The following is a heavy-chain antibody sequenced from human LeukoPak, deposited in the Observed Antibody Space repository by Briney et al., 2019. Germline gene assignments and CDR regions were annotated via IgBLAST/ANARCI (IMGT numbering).Heavy chain of an antibody. CDR2: ISSDGSKK. CDR3: ATTPSAADY. Sequence: PGGSLRLSCAASGFTFSAYPIHWVRQAPGKGLERVAFISSDGSKKYYADSVKGRFTISRDNSKNTLYLQMNSLRAEDTAVYYCATTPSAADYWGQGTLVTVSS. J-gene: IGHJ4*02. V-gene: IGHV3-30-3*01. CDR1: GFTFSAYP.